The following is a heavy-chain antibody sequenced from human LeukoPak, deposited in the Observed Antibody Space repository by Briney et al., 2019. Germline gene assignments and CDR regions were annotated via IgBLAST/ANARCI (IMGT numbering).Heavy chain of an antibody. D-gene: IGHD3-10*01. Sequence: PSETLSLTCTVSGGSISSYYWSWIRQPPGKGLEWIGYIYYSGSTNYNPSLKSRVTISVDTSKNQFSLKLSSVTAADTAVYYCAREGSGTPLGDCMDVWGKGTTVTVSS. J-gene: IGHJ6*03. CDR1: GGSISSYY. CDR2: IYYSGST. V-gene: IGHV4-59*01. CDR3: AREGSGTPLGDCMDV.